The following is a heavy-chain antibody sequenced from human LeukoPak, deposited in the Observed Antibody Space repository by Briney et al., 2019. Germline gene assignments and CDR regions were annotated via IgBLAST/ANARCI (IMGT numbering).Heavy chain of an antibody. J-gene: IGHJ6*02. D-gene: IGHD3-22*01. CDR3: ARDLTVVVRGLYYYGMDV. CDR2: IYPRDGST. Sequence: ASVKVSCKASGYSFTSNYIHWVRQAPGQGLEWMGMIYPRDGSTSYAQKFQGRVTMTRNTSISTAYMELSSLRSEDTAVYYCARDLTVVVRGLYYYGMDVWGQGTTVTVSS. CDR1: GYSFTSNY. V-gene: IGHV1-46*01.